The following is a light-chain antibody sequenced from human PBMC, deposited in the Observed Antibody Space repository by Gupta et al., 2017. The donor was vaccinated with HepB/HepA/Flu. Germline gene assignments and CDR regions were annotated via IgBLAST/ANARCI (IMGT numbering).Light chain of an antibody. V-gene: IGLV3-21*04. J-gene: IGLJ3*02. CDR2: YDT. CDR1: NVGTKR. Sequence: SSVLTQPPSVSVAPGETATVTCGGDNVGTKRVHWYQQKPGQAPVLVIYYDTNRPSGIPDRFSGSNSGNMATLTVSRVEAGDEADYYCQVWDNNSDHWVFGGGTKVTVL. CDR3: QVWDNNSDHWV.